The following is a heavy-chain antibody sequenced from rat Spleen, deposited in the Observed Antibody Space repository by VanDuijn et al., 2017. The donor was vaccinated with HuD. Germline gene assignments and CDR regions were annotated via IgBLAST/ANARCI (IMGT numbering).Heavy chain of an antibody. CDR1: GFTFSNYY. J-gene: IGHJ1*01. CDR2: ISTGGGST. V-gene: IGHV5-27*01. D-gene: IGHD5-1*01. CDR3: TTAGLGKSPGYFGF. Sequence: EVQLVESGGGLVQPGRSLKLSCVASGFTFSNYYMAWVRQAPTKGLEWVAYISTGGGSTYYRDSVKGRITISRDNAQSTLYLQMDSLRSEDTATYYSTTAGLGKSPGYFGFWGPGTMVTVAS.